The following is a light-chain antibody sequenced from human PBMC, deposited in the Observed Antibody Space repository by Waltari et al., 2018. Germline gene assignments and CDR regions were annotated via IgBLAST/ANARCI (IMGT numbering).Light chain of an antibody. CDR3: QQYGSSPWT. CDR2: GAS. J-gene: IGKJ1*01. Sequence: ELVLPQSPGTLSLSPGERATLSCRASQSVSSSYLAWYQQKPGQAPRLLIYGASSRFTGIPDRFSGSGSGTDFTLTISRLEPEDFAVYYCQQYGSSPWTFGQGTKVEIK. V-gene: IGKV3-20*01. CDR1: QSVSSSY.